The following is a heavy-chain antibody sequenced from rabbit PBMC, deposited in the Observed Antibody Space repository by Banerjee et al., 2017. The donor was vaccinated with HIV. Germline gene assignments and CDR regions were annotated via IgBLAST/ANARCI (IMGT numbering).Heavy chain of an antibody. Sequence: QQQLEESGGGLVQPGGSLTLSCTASGFDISYYHMGWVRQAPGKGLEWIGCIYAGGSGSTYYATWAKGRFTISKTSSTTVTLQMTSLTAADTATYFCARNGGYAGYAYADWLDLWGPGTLVTVS. V-gene: IGHV1S45*01. CDR2: IYAGGSGST. CDR3: ARNGGYAGYAYADWLDL. CDR1: GFDISYYH. J-gene: IGHJ5*01. D-gene: IGHD6-1*01.